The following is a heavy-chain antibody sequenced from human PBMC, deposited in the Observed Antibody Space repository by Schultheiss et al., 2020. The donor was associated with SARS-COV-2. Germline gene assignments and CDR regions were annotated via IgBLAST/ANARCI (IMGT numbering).Heavy chain of an antibody. CDR3: AQAASGRGHEYY. Sequence: GGSLRLSCVASGFTFSTYWMTWVRQAPGKGLEWVSSITSSSSYIYYSDSVKGRFTISRDNAKNSLYLQMNSLRDEDTAVYYCAQAASGRGHEYYWGQGSLVTVSS. CDR2: ITSSSSYI. V-gene: IGHV3-21*01. CDR1: GFTFSTYW. J-gene: IGHJ4*02. D-gene: IGHD6-13*01.